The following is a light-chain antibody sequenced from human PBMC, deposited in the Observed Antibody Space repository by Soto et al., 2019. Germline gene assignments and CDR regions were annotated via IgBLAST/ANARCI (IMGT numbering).Light chain of an antibody. Sequence: EIVMTQSPATLSVSPGERATLSCRASQSISSKLAWYQQKPGQAPRLLFYGISTRATGIPARFSGSGCGTEFTLTISSLQSEDFAVYYCQQYDSWPPLTFGGGTKVEIK. CDR1: QSISSK. CDR3: QQYDSWPPLT. J-gene: IGKJ4*01. CDR2: GIS. V-gene: IGKV3-15*01.